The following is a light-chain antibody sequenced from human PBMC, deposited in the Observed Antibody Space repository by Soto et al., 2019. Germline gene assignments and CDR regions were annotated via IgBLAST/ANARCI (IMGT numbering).Light chain of an antibody. CDR1: QSVNNNY. V-gene: IGKV3-20*01. J-gene: IGKJ2*01. CDR3: QQYDYSSGYT. CDR2: TAS. Sequence: EIVLTQSPGTLPLSPGERATLSCRASQSVNNNYLAWYQQKPGQPPRLLIYTASTRAPGIPDRFSGSGSGTDFTLTICRLEPEDFAVYYCQQYDYSSGYTFGQGTKLEIK.